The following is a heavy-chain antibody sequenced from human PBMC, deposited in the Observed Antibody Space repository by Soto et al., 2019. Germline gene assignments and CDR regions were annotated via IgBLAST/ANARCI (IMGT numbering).Heavy chain of an antibody. CDR2: INPNGGST. Sequence: QVQLVQSGAEVKRPGASVKVSCKASGYTFTTYYMHWVRQAPGQGLEWLGIINPNGGSTTYAQKLRGRVNMTRDTSTSTVYLELSRLRSEDTAVYYCAGAGYCSGGTCFHGNCEYWVQGTLVTVSA. J-gene: IGHJ4*02. V-gene: IGHV1-46*04. CDR3: AGAGYCSGGTCFHGNCEY. D-gene: IGHD2-15*01. CDR1: GYTFTTYY.